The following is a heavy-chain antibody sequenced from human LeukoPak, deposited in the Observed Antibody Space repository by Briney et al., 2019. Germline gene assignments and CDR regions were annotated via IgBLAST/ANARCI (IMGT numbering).Heavy chain of an antibody. D-gene: IGHD3-22*01. Sequence: GGSLRLSCAASGFTFSGSAMHWVRQASGKGLEWVGRIRSKANSYATAYAASVKGRFTISRDDSKNTAYLQMNSLKTEDTAVYYCTRRWDDSLDYWGQGTLVTVSS. CDR3: TRRWDDSLDY. CDR1: GFTFSGSA. CDR2: IRSKANSYAT. V-gene: IGHV3-73*01. J-gene: IGHJ4*02.